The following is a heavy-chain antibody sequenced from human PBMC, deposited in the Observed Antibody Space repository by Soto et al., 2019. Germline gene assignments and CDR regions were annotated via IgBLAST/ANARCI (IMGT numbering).Heavy chain of an antibody. V-gene: IGHV1-2*02. D-gene: IGHD7-27*01. CDR2: IDLDNDNR. Sequence: QVQLVQSGAEVKKPGASVTVSCKASGHTFTGHHMHWVRQAPGQGLEWMGYIDLDNDNRAYAQRFQGRVTTTRDTSITTAYIDLSGLRSDDTAVYYCGLEPTGTGGFDFWGQGTLVTVSS. J-gene: IGHJ4*02. CDR3: GLEPTGTGGFDF. CDR1: GHTFTGHH.